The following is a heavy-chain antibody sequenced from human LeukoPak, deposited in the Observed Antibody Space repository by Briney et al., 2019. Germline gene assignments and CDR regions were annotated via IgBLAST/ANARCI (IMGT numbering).Heavy chain of an antibody. CDR1: GYTSTSYG. D-gene: IGHD3-3*01. CDR3: ASAGYDFWKWTFDI. CDR2: ISAYNGNT. V-gene: IGHV1-18*01. Sequence: ASVKFSCKASGYTSTSYGISWVRQAPGQGLEWIGWISAYNGNTNYAQKLQGRVTMTTDTSTSTAHMELRSLRSDDTAVYYCASAGYDFWKWTFDIWGQGTMVTVSS. J-gene: IGHJ3*02.